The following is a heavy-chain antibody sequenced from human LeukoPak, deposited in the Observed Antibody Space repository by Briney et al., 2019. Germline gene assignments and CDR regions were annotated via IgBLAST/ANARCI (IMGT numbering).Heavy chain of an antibody. Sequence: GGSLRLSCAASGFTVSSSYMNWVRQAPGKGLEWVSVIYSGGSTHYADSGKGRFTISRDNSKNTLYLQMNSLRAEDTAVYYCARGRYGYYYGMDVWGQGTTVTVSS. CDR1: GFTVSSSY. J-gene: IGHJ6*02. CDR3: ARGRYGYYYGMDV. CDR2: IYSGGST. V-gene: IGHV3-53*01. D-gene: IGHD3-9*01.